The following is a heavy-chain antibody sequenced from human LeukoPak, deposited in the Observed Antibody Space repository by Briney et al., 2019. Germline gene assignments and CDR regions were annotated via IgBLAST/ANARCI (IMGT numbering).Heavy chain of an antibody. CDR2: ISGGGGTT. J-gene: IGHJ4*02. D-gene: IGHD1-7*01. CDR1: GFTFSTYA. V-gene: IGHV3-23*01. Sequence: GDSLRLSCVASGFTFSTYAMSWVRQAPGKGLEWVSVISGGGGTTYYADSMKGRFSISRDIPKSTLNLRMDSLRAEDMAVYYCARAEVGTAYFDSWGQGILVTVSS. CDR3: ARAEVGTAYFDS.